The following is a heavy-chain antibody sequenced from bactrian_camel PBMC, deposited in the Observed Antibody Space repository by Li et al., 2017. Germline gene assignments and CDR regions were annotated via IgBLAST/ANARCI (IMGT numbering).Heavy chain of an antibody. CDR2: IESDGST. CDR1: GDTVGRYC. J-gene: IGHJ4*01. CDR3: AVESFCFVPRLETVGYTH. D-gene: IGHD1*01. V-gene: IGHV3S55*01. Sequence: HVQLVESGGGSVQVGGSLRLSCVASGDTVGRYCMGWFRQIPDKEREGVAGIESDGSTSYADSVKGRFTISQDSAKNILYLQVHSLKPEDAAMYYCAVESFCFVPRLETVGYTHWGQGTQVTVS.